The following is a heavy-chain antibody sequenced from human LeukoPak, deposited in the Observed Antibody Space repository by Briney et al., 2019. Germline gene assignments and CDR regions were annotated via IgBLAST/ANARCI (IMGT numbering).Heavy chain of an antibody. Sequence: PGGSLRLSCEASGFTFSSYVIHWVRQAPGKGLEWVALISYDGRNKYYADSMKGRITISRDNSKNTLYLQMNSLRAEDTAVYYCAKDLDAMIVVVLGYYFDYWGQGTLVTVSS. J-gene: IGHJ4*02. CDR3: AKDLDAMIVVVLGYYFDY. CDR2: ISYDGRNK. D-gene: IGHD3-22*01. V-gene: IGHV3-30*04. CDR1: GFTFSSYV.